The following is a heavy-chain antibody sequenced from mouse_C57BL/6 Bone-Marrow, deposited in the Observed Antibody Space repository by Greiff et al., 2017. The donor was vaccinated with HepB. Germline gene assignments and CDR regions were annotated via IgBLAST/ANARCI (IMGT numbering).Heavy chain of an antibody. Sequence: EVQGVESGAELVRPGASVKLSCTASGFNIKDDYMHWVKQRPEQGLEWIGWIDPENGDTEYASKFQGKATITADTSSNTAYLQLSSLTSEDTAVYYCTGGWLLRFAYWGQGTLVTVSA. J-gene: IGHJ3*01. V-gene: IGHV14-4*01. CDR1: GFNIKDDY. D-gene: IGHD2-3*01. CDR3: TGGWLLRFAY. CDR2: IDPENGDT.